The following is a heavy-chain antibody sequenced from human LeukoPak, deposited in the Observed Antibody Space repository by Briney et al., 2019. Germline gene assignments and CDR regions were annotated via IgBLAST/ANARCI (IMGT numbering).Heavy chain of an antibody. CDR2: IYDSGGT. D-gene: IGHD3-9*01. V-gene: IGHV4-31*03. CDR3: ARDRTNVLTGYLYGMDV. J-gene: IGHJ6*02. Sequence: SETLSLTCTVSGGSISSGGYYWSWLREHPGKGLEWIGYIYDSGGTYYNPSLKSRVTIPVYTSKNQSSLKLSSVTAADTAVYYCARDRTNVLTGYLYGMDVWGQGTTVTVSS. CDR1: GGSISSGGYY.